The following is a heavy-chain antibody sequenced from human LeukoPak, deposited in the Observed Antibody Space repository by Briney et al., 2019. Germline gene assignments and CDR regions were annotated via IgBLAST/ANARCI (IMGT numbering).Heavy chain of an antibody. V-gene: IGHV4-34*01. CDR3: ARDLVSGYYGSGSYSYYFDY. D-gene: IGHD3-10*01. Sequence: SETLSLTCAVYGGSFSGYYWSWLRQPPGKGLEWIGEINHSGSTNYNPSLKSRVTISVDTSKNQFSLKLSSVTAADTAVYYCARDLVSGYYGSGSYSYYFDYWGQGTLVTVSS. J-gene: IGHJ4*02. CDR2: INHSGST. CDR1: GGSFSGYY.